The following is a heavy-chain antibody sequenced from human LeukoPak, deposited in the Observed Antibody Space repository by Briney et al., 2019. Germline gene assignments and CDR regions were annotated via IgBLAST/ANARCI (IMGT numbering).Heavy chain of an antibody. D-gene: IGHD3-10*01. CDR3: AGTTQAYGSGSYYNLDY. Sequence: ASVKVSCKASGYTFTSYGISWVRQAPGQGLEWMGWISAYDGNTNHAQKLQGRVSMTTDTSTSTAYMELRSLRSDDTAVYYCAGTTQAYGSGSYYNLDYWGQGTLVTVSS. CDR1: GYTFTSYG. CDR2: ISAYDGNT. J-gene: IGHJ4*02. V-gene: IGHV1-18*01.